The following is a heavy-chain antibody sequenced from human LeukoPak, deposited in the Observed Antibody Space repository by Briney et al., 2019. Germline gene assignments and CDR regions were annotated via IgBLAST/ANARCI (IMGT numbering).Heavy chain of an antibody. Sequence: GGSLRLSCAASGFTFSSYGMHWVRQAPGKGLEWVAFIRYDGSNKYYADSVKGRFTISRDNSKNTLYLQMNSLRAEDTAVYYCAKDRLWVVVVPAAPYFDYWGQGTLVTVSS. V-gene: IGHV3-30*02. D-gene: IGHD2-2*01. CDR1: GFTFSSYG. CDR3: AKDRLWVVVVPAAPYFDY. CDR2: IRYDGSNK. J-gene: IGHJ4*02.